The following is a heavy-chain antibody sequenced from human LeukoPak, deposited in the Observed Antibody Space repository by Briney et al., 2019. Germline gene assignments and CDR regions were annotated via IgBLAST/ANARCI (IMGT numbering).Heavy chain of an antibody. V-gene: IGHV3-23*01. CDR2: ISGTGDNS. J-gene: IGHJ3*02. D-gene: IGHD6-19*01. Sequence: GGPLRLSCAASGFALSSYDMNWVRQAAGKGLEWVSQISGTGDNSDYADSVKGRFTISRDNSKRTLYLQLNNLRVEDTAIYYCAFPAHHWLVRGAFDIWGQGTVVTVSS. CDR1: GFALSSYD. CDR3: AFPAHHWLVRGAFDI.